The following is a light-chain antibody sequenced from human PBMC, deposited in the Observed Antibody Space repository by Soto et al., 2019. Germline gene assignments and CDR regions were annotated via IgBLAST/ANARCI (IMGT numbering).Light chain of an antibody. Sequence: IQMTQSPSSLSAFVGDRVTVTCRASQSINIYLNWYQQRPGKATTLLIYGASSLQSGVASRFSGGGSRTDFTLTISSLQPEDFATYYCQQSFRSPYTFGQGTKLEIK. V-gene: IGKV1-39*01. CDR2: GAS. CDR3: QQSFRSPYT. CDR1: QSINIY. J-gene: IGKJ2*01.